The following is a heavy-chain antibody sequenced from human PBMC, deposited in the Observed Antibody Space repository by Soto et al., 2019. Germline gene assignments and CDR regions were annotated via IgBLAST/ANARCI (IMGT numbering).Heavy chain of an antibody. V-gene: IGHV1-46*01. CDR2: INPSGGST. Sequence: ASVKVSCKASGYTFTSYYMHWVRQAPGQGLEWMGIINPSGGSTSYAQKFQGRVTMTRDTSTSTVYMELSSLRSEDTAVYYCARDRSETPEPGGPDAFDIWGQGTMVTVSS. CDR3: ARDRSETPEPGGPDAFDI. D-gene: IGHD1-26*01. J-gene: IGHJ3*02. CDR1: GYTFTSYY.